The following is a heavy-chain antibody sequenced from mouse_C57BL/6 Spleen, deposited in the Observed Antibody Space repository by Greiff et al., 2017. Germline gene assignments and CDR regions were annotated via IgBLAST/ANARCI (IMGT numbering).Heavy chain of an antibody. CDR3: ARDLYGSRGGNYAKDN. CDR1: GYTFTSYT. D-gene: IGHD1-1*01. Sequence: QVQLQQSGAELARPGASVKMSCKASGYTFTSYTMHWVKQRPGQGLEWIGYINPSSGYTKYNQKFKDKATLTADKSSSTAYMQLSSLTSEDSAVYYCARDLYGSRGGNYAKDNWSQGTSVTVTS. V-gene: IGHV1-4*01. CDR2: INPSSGYT. J-gene: IGHJ4*01.